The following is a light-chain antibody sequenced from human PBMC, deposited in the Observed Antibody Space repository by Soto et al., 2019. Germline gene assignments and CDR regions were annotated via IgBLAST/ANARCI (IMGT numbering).Light chain of an antibody. CDR3: QQYGSSTWT. V-gene: IGKV3-20*01. J-gene: IGKJ1*01. CDR2: AAS. Sequence: DIVLTQSPGTLSLSPGERATLSCRASQTVDSNFLAWYQQKPGQAPRLLIYAASSRATGIPDRFSGSGSGTDFTLTISRLEPEDFAVYYCQQYGSSTWTFGQGTKVDIK. CDR1: QTVDSNF.